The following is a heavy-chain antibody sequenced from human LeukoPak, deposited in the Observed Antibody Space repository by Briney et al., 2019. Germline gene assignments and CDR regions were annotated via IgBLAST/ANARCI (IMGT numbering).Heavy chain of an antibody. D-gene: IGHD1-26*01. V-gene: IGHV3-21*04. CDR1: GFTFSSYS. CDR2: ISSSSSYI. Sequence: KPGGSLRLSCAASGFTFSSYSMNWVRQARGKGLEWVSSISSSSSYIYYADSVKGRFTISRDNAKNSLYLQMNSLRAEDTALYYCAKVAATTFGNFDYWGQGTLVTVSS. J-gene: IGHJ4*02. CDR3: AKVAATTFGNFDY.